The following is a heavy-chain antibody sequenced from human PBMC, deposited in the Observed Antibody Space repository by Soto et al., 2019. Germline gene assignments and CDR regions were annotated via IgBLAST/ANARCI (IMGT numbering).Heavy chain of an antibody. CDR1: GGSFSGYY. D-gene: IGHD3-10*01. V-gene: IGHV4-34*01. CDR3: ARGGSVYILHYDYYMDV. Sequence: QVQLQQWGAGLLKPSETLSLTCAVYGGSFSGYYWSWIRQPPGKGLEWIGEINHSGSTNYNPSLKSRVTISVDTSKNQFSLKLSSVTAADTAVYYCARGGSVYILHYDYYMDVWGKGTTVTVSS. J-gene: IGHJ6*03. CDR2: INHSGST.